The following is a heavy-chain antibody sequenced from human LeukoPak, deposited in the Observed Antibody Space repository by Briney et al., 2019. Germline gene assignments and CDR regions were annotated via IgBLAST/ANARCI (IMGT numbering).Heavy chain of an antibody. CDR3: AKGGKWDVTPFDY. V-gene: IGHV3-23*01. CDR2: ISNNGGYT. Sequence: HPGGSLRLSCAASGFTFSSSAMSWVRQAPGKGLEWVSAISNNGGYTYYADSVQGRFTISRDNSKSTLCLQMNSLRAEDTAVYYCAKGGKWDVTPFDYWGQGTLVTVSS. D-gene: IGHD1-26*01. J-gene: IGHJ4*02. CDR1: GFTFSSSA.